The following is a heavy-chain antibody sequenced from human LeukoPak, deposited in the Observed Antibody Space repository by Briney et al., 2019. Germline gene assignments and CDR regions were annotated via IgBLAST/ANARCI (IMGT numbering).Heavy chain of an antibody. CDR1: GYTFTGYY. V-gene: IGHV1-2*02. D-gene: IGHD1-7*01. J-gene: IGHJ6*03. CDR3: ARARRTGTTYCYYMDV. Sequence: ASVKVSCKASGYTFTGYYMHWVRQAPGQGLEWMGWIKPNSGGTNYAQKFQGRVTMTRDTSISTAYMELSRLRSDDTAVYYCARARRTGTTYCYYMDVWGKGTTVTVSS. CDR2: IKPNSGGT.